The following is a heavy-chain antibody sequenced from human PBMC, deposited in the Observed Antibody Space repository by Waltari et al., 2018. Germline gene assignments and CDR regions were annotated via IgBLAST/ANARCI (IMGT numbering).Heavy chain of an antibody. CDR2: INDSGST. CDR3: ARDPGGFDRRFDS. J-gene: IGHJ5*01. V-gene: IGHV4-30-2*01. CDR1: GPSVSIGGHS. Sequence: QLQLQESGSGLVKPSQTLSLTCAVSGPSVSIGGHSWSWIRLPPGRGLEWIGYINDSGSTYYNPTLKSRVTISIDSSRNQFSLKLTSVTAADTAVYYCARDPGGFDRRFDSWGQGILVTVSS. D-gene: IGHD3-16*01.